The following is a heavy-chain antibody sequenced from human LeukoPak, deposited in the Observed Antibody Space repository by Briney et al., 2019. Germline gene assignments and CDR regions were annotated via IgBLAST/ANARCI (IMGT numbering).Heavy chain of an antibody. V-gene: IGHV3-30*18. CDR2: ISYDGSNK. CDR3: AKDGVNWNSLDY. CDR1: GFTFSSYG. D-gene: IGHD1-20*01. Sequence: PGRSLRLSCAASGFTFSSYGMHWVRQAPGKGLEWVAVISYDGSNKYYADSVKGRFTISRDNSKNTLYLQMNSLRAEDTAVYYCAKDGVNWNSLDYWGQGTLVTVSS. J-gene: IGHJ4*02.